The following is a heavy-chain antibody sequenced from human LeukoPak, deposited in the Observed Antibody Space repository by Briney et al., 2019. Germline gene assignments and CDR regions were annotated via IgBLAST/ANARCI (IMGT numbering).Heavy chain of an antibody. D-gene: IGHD1-26*01. CDR3: ARDNSVGDNAWWFDP. CDR1: GYTFTSCY. Sequence: ASVKVSCKASGYTFTSCYMHWVRQAPGQGLGWMGLINPTGGSTGYAQKFQGRVTMTGDMSTSTDYMELSSLRSEDTAIYYCARDNSVGDNAWWFDPWGQGTLVTVSS. CDR2: INPTGGST. V-gene: IGHV1-46*01. J-gene: IGHJ5*02.